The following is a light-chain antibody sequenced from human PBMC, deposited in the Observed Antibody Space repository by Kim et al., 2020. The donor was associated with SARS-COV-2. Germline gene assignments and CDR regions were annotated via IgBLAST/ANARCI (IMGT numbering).Light chain of an antibody. V-gene: IGKV3-20*01. CDR1: QSVSSNY. Sequence: LSPGERAPLSCRTSQSVSSNYLAWYQQRPGQAPRLLVYGASSRATGIPDRFSGSGSGTDFTLTISRLEPEDFAVYYCQQYGSSPLTFGGGTKLEI. CDR3: QQYGSSPLT. J-gene: IGKJ4*01. CDR2: GAS.